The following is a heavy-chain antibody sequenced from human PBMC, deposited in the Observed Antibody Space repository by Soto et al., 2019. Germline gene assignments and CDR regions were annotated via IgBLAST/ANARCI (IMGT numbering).Heavy chain of an antibody. V-gene: IGHV1-3*01. J-gene: IGHJ5*02. D-gene: IGHD1-26*01. CDR3: ARGRPAGATLRWFGT. Sequence: ASVKVSCKASGYSFTNYAIHWVRQAPGQRLEWMGWINPDSGNTKYSQKFEVRVSITRDTSANSVYLELSSLTSEDTAIYYCARGRPAGATLRWFGTWGQGTLVTVSS. CDR2: INPDSGNT. CDR1: GYSFTNYA.